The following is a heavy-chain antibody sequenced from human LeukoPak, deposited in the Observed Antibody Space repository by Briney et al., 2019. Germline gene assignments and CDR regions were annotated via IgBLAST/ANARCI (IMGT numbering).Heavy chain of an antibody. CDR1: GFTFSNAW. CDR2: IYSGGST. V-gene: IGHV3-53*01. J-gene: IGHJ4*02. CDR3: ARMYSGSLDY. D-gene: IGHD1-26*01. Sequence: GGSLRLSCAASGFTFSNAWMSWVRQAPGKGLEWVSVIYSGGSTYYADSVKGRFTISRDNSKNTLYLQMNSLRAEDTAVYYCARMYSGSLDYWGQGTLVTVSS.